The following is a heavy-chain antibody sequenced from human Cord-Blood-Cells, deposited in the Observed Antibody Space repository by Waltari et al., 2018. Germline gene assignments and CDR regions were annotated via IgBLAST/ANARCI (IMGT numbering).Heavy chain of an antibody. CDR2: IYHSGST. J-gene: IGHJ2*01. V-gene: IGHV4-38-2*01. D-gene: IGHD6-6*01. CDR3: ASIGTRHWYFDL. Sequence: QVQLQESGPGLVKPSETLSLTCAVSGYSISSGYYWGWIRQPPGKGLEWIGSIYHSGSTYYNPSLNSRVTISVDTSKNQFSLKLSSVTAADTAVYYCASIGTRHWYFDLWGRGTLVTVSS. CDR1: GYSISSGYY.